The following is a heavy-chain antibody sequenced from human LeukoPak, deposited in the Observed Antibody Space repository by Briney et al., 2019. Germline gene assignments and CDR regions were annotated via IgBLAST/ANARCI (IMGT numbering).Heavy chain of an antibody. V-gene: IGHV3-23*01. Sequence: GGSLRLSCAASGFTFNNYVMSWVRQAPGKGLEWVSAISGNGGSTYYADSVKGRFTISRDNSKNTLHLQLNSLRDEDTAMYYCAMRPADCSSSSCPTINRYYYGMDVWGQGTTVIVSS. CDR3: AMRPADCSSSSCPTINRYYYGMDV. D-gene: IGHD2-15*01. CDR1: GFTFNNYV. J-gene: IGHJ6*02. CDR2: ISGNGGST.